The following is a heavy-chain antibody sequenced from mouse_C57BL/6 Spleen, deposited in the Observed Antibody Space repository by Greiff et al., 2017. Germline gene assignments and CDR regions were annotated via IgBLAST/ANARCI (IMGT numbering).Heavy chain of an antibody. Sequence: QVQLQQSGAELARPGASVKLSCKASGYTFTSYGISWVKQRTGQGLEWIGEIYPRSGNTYYNEKFKGKATLTADKSSSTAYMELRSLPSEDSAVYFCARKGITTEGTWFAYWGQGTLVTVSA. CDR3: ARKGITTEGTWFAY. J-gene: IGHJ3*01. CDR2: IYPRSGNT. CDR1: GYTFTSYG. D-gene: IGHD1-1*01. V-gene: IGHV1-81*01.